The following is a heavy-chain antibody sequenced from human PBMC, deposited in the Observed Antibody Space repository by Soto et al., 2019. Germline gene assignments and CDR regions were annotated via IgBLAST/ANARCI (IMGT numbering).Heavy chain of an antibody. V-gene: IGHV1-69*02. J-gene: IGHJ4*02. CDR3: ARGLSGGIGFDY. CDR1: GGTFSSYT. CDR2: IIPILGIA. D-gene: IGHD1-1*01. Sequence: ASVKVSCKASGGTFSSYTISWVRQAPGQGLEWMGRIIPILGIANYAQKFQGRVTITADKSTSTAYMELSSLRSEDTAVYYCARGLSGGIGFDYWGQGTLVTVSS.